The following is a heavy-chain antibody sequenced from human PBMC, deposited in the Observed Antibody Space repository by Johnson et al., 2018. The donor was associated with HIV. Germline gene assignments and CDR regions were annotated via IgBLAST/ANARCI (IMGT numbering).Heavy chain of an antibody. CDR2: ISGSGGST. J-gene: IGHJ3*02. D-gene: IGHD4-23*01. Sequence: QVLLVESGGGVVQPGGSLRLSCAASGFTFSSHGMHWVRQAPGKGLEWVSGISGSGGSTYYADSVKGRFTISRDNSKNTLYLQMNSLRAEDTAVYYCRVVTGAFDIWGQGTMVTVSS. V-gene: IGHV3-NL1*01. CDR1: GFTFSSHG. CDR3: RVVTGAFDI.